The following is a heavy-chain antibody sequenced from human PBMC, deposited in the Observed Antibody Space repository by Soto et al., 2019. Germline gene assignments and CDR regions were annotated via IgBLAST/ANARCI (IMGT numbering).Heavy chain of an antibody. CDR2: INAGNGNT. V-gene: IGHV1-3*01. D-gene: IGHD2-2*01. CDR3: ARDRGGYCGSPSCYVFYY. Sequence: ASVKVSCKASGYTFTRYSVHWVRQAPGQRLEWMGWINAGNGNTKYSQKFQGRVTITRDTSASTAFMELESLRSDDTAVYYCARDRGGYCGSPSCYVFYYWGQGTLVTVSS. J-gene: IGHJ4*01. CDR1: GYTFTRYS.